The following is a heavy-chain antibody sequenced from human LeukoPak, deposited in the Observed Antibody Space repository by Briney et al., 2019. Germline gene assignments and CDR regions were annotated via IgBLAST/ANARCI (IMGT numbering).Heavy chain of an antibody. Sequence: SETLSLTCTVSGGSISSYYWSWIREPAGKGLEWIGRIYTSGSTNYNPSLKSRVTMSVDTSKNQFSLKLSSVTAADTAVYYCAREREGIVVPAAPTYFDYWGQGTLVTVSS. V-gene: IGHV4-4*07. CDR2: IYTSGST. CDR3: AREREGIVVPAAPTYFDY. J-gene: IGHJ4*02. D-gene: IGHD2-2*01. CDR1: GGSISSYY.